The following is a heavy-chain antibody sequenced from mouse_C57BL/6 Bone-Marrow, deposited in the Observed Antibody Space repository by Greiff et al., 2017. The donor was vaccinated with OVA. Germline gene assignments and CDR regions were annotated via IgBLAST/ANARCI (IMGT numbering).Heavy chain of an antibody. CDR3: AREVRYWYFDV. CDR1: GFSLTSYC. V-gene: IGHV2-2*01. CDR2: IWSGGST. Sequence: QVQLQQSGPGLVQPSQSLSITCTVSGFSLTSYCVHWVRQSPGKGLEWLGVIWSGGSTDYNAAFISRLSISKDNSKSQVFFKMNSLQADDTAIYYCAREVRYWYFDVWGTGTTVTVSS. J-gene: IGHJ1*03.